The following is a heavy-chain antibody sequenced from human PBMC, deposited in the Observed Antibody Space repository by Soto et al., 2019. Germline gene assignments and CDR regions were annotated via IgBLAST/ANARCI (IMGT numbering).Heavy chain of an antibody. CDR1: GGSISSSNW. J-gene: IGHJ4*02. CDR2: IYHSGST. Sequence: SETLSLTCAVSGGSISSSNWWSWVRQPPGKGLEWIGEIYHSGSTNYNPSLKSRVTISVDKSKNQFSLKLSSVTAADTAGYYCARAPPGWNYVGDYFDYWGQGTLVTVSS. V-gene: IGHV4-4*02. CDR3: ARAPPGWNYVGDYFDY. D-gene: IGHD1-7*01.